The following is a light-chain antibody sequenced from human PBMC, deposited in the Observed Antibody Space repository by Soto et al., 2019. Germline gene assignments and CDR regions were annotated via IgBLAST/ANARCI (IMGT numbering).Light chain of an antibody. CDR3: QQSGSSPPYT. Sequence: EIVLTQSPGTLSLSPGERATLSCRASQSVSSSYLAWYQQKPGQAPRLLIYGASSSATAIPDRFSGSGSGTDFTLTTSSLVPEDFPVDYGQQSGSSPPYTSGQGTTLEIK. J-gene: IGKJ2*01. CDR2: GAS. CDR1: QSVSSSY. V-gene: IGKV3-20*01.